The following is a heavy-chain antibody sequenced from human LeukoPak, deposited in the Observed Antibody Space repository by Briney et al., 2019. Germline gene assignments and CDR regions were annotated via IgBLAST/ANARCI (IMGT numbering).Heavy chain of an antibody. CDR3: AKIRDYGGRWDFDY. Sequence: PGRSLRLSCAASVFTFSSYGMSWVRQAPGKGLEWGSAISGSGGSTYYADSVNGRFTISIDNSKNTLYLQMNSLRADDTAVYYCAKIRDYGGRWDFDYWGQGTLVTVSS. CDR1: VFTFSSYG. CDR2: ISGSGGST. D-gene: IGHD4-23*01. V-gene: IGHV3-23*01. J-gene: IGHJ4*02.